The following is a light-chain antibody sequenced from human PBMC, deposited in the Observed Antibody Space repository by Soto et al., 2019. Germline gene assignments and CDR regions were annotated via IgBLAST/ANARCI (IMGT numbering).Light chain of an antibody. CDR2: GAP. CDR1: QSVSSK. V-gene: IGKV3-15*01. CDR3: QHYNDWPPTWT. Sequence: EIVMTQSPATLSVSPGERATLSCRASQSVSSKLAWYQQKPGQAPRVLIFGAPTRATGIPARFSGSGSGTEFTLTISSLQSEDFAVYYCQHYNDWPPTWTFGQGTRVEIK. J-gene: IGKJ1*01.